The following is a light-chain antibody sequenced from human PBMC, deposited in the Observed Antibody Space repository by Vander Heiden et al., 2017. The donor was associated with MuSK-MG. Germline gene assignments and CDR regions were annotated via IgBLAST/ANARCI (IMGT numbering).Light chain of an antibody. Sequence: IQMTQSPSSLSASVGDRVTIPCRASQSISSYLNWYQQKPGKAPKLLIYAASSLQSGVPSRFSGSGSGTEFTLTISSLQSEDFATYYCQQSYRSPFTFGRGTKVEIK. CDR2: AAS. J-gene: IGKJ1*01. CDR1: QSISSY. V-gene: IGKV1-39*01. CDR3: QQSYRSPFT.